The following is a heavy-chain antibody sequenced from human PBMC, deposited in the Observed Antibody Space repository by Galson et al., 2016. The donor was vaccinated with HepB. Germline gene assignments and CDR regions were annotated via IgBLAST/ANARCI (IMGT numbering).Heavy chain of an antibody. CDR1: GFTFNKFP. J-gene: IGHJ4*02. CDR2: ISGSGGGT. V-gene: IGHV3-23*01. D-gene: IGHD1-14*01. CDR3: AKRDHVWSFDH. Sequence: SLRLSCAASGFTFNKFPMSWVRQTPGKGLEWVSAISGSGGGTFYADSVKGRFTISRDTATSMLFLQMNSLRGEDTSIYYCAKRDHVWSFDHCGQGILVTVSS.